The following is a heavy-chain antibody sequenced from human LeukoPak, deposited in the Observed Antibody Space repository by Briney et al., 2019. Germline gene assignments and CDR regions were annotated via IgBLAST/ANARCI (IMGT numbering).Heavy chain of an antibody. D-gene: IGHD2-21*01. CDR3: AKQPYNYYYLDV. CDR2: ISGSSGTK. Sequence: GGSLRLSCAASGFTFSSAAMSWVRQAPGKGLEWVSSISGSSGTKYYAVSVKGRLTISRDNSKNTLYLQMSSLRAEDTAIYYCAKQPYNYYYLDVWGQGTTVTVSS. V-gene: IGHV3-23*01. CDR1: GFTFSSAA. J-gene: IGHJ6*03.